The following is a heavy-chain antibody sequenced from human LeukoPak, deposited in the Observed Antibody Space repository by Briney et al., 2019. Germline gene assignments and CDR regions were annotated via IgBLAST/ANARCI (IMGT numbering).Heavy chain of an antibody. V-gene: IGHV3-9*01. CDR2: ISWNSGSI. CDR3: AKDSYYYDSSGYLGY. CDR1: GFTFDDYA. D-gene: IGHD3-22*01. J-gene: IGHJ4*02. Sequence: LXLSXAASGFTFDDYAMHWVRQAPGKXLEWVSGISWNSGSIGYADSVKGRFTISRDNAKNSLYLQMNSLRAEDTALYYCAKDSYYYDSSGYLGYWGQGTLVTVSS.